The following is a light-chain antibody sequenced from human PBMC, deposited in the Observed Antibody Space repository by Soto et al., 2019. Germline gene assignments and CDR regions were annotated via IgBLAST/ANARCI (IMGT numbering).Light chain of an antibody. Sequence: DIQMTQSPSTLSASVGDRVTITCRASQSISSWLAWYQQKPGKAPKLLIYDASSLESGVPSRFSGSGSGAAFTLTIYSLQPYDFETYYFQQYGTYPILFGQGTKLEIK. CDR2: DAS. CDR3: QQYGTYPIL. V-gene: IGKV1-5*01. J-gene: IGKJ2*01. CDR1: QSISSW.